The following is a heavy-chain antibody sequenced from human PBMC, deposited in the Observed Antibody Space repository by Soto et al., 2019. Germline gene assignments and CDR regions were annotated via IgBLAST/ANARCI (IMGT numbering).Heavy chain of an antibody. CDR3: ARETLSFGSALDV. Sequence: XGSRRLSCAASGFSFYDYNIHWVRQAPGKGLDWVSLITWNGGNTYYADSVKGRFTISRDGTTESVSLQMTSLKREDTGLYYCARETLSFGSALDVWGQGTMVTVSS. V-gene: IGHV3-43*01. J-gene: IGHJ6*02. D-gene: IGHD3-3*01. CDR1: GFSFYDYN. CDR2: ITWNGGNT.